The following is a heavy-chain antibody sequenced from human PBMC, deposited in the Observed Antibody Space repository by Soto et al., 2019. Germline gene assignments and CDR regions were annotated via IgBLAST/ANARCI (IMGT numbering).Heavy chain of an antibody. CDR2: IYYSGRT. CDR1: GGSIRDYF. D-gene: IGHD4-17*01. Sequence: SETLSLTCTVSGGSIRDYFWTWIRQPPGKGLEWIGYIYYSGRTNYTPSLKSRVSISVDTSNYHFSLQLRSVTAADTAVYYCARVGGDDFGDSGGFDYWGQGTLVTVPS. CDR3: ARVGGDDFGDSGGFDY. V-gene: IGHV4-59*01. J-gene: IGHJ4*02.